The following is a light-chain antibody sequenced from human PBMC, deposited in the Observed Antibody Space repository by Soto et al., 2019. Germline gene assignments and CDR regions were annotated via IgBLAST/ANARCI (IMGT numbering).Light chain of an antibody. V-gene: IGKV1-39*01. CDR2: ATS. CDR1: QPISTY. CDR3: QQSYTSPFT. Sequence: DIQMTQSPSSLSASVGDRVTITCRASQPISTYLNWYQQRPGKAPKFLISATSTFQSGVPARFSGSGSGTGFTLTISTLSPEDVGTYFCQQSYTSPFTFGQGTRLEI. J-gene: IGKJ2*01.